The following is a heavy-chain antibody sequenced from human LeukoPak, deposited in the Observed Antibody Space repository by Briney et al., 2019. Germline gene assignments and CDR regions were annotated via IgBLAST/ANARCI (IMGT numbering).Heavy chain of an antibody. Sequence: PSETLSLTCAVSGYSISSGYYWGWIRQPPGKGLGWIGSIYHSGSTYYNPSLKSRVTISVDTSKNQFSLKLSSVTAADTAVYYCARLHSIAISGAFDIWGQGTMVTVSS. D-gene: IGHD2/OR15-2a*01. J-gene: IGHJ3*02. CDR3: ARLHSIAISGAFDI. V-gene: IGHV4-38-2*01. CDR1: GYSISSGYY. CDR2: IYHSGST.